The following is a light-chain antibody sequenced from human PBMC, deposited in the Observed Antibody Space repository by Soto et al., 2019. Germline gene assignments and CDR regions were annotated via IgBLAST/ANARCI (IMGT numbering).Light chain of an antibody. CDR3: QQRGSWPQLT. V-gene: IGKV3-11*01. CDR1: QSVGSS. CDR2: DAS. Sequence: DILLTQSPATLSLSPGERATLSCRASQSVGSSLAWFQQKPGQAPRLLIYDASNRATGIPARFSGSGSGTYFTLTISSLEPEDFAVYYCQQRGSWPQLTFGGGTKVEI. J-gene: IGKJ4*01.